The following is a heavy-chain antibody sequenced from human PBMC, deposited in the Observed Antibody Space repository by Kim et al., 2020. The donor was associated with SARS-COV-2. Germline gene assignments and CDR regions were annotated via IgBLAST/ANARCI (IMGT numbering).Heavy chain of an antibody. CDR1: GYTFTSYG. J-gene: IGHJ5*02. Sequence: ASVKVSCKASGYTFTSYGISWVRQAPGQGLEWMGWISAYNGNTNYAQKLQGRVTMTTDTSTSTAYMELRSLRSDDTAVYYCARRGPNQRITMVRGVIEGNWFDPWGQGTLVTVSS. CDR3: ARRGPNQRITMVRGVIEGNWFDP. D-gene: IGHD3-10*01. V-gene: IGHV1-18*04. CDR2: ISAYNGNT.